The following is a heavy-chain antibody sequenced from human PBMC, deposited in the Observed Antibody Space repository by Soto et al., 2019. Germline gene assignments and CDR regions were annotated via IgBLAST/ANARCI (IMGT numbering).Heavy chain of an antibody. D-gene: IGHD6-6*01. CDR1: GFTFSSYG. J-gene: IGHJ4*02. V-gene: IGHV3-30*18. CDR3: AKNPAGSSEVSFDY. Sequence: PGGSLRLSCAASGFTFSSYGMHWVRQAPGKGLEWVAVISYDGSNKYYADSVEGRFTISRDNSKNTLYLQMNSLRAEDTAVYYCAKNPAGSSEVSFDYWGQGTLVTVSS. CDR2: ISYDGSNK.